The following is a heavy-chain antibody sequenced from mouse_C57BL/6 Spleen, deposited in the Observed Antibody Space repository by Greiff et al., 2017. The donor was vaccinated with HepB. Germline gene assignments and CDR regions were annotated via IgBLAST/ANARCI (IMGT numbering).Heavy chain of an antibody. CDR2: ISYDGSN. CDR3: ARAPPYYGSSHFDY. D-gene: IGHD1-1*01. CDR1: GYSITSGYY. J-gene: IGHJ2*01. Sequence: VQLKESGPGLVKPSQSLSLTCSVTGYSITSGYYWNWIRQFPGNKLEWMGYISYDGSNNYNPSLKNRISITRDTSKNQFFLKLNSVTTEDTATYYCARAPPYYGSSHFDYWGQGTTLTVSS. V-gene: IGHV3-6*01.